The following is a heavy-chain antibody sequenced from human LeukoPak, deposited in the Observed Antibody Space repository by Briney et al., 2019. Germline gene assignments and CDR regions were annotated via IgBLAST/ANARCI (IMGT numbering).Heavy chain of an antibody. CDR3: ARDLSSTSNWEFDY. CDR1: GYSFAGYF. D-gene: IGHD1-26*01. J-gene: IGHJ4*02. Sequence: ASVKVSCKTSGYSFAGYFIHWVRQAPGQGLQWMGRNNPNSGGTEYEQSFQGRVTMTRDTSISTAYVEVSTLISDDTAVYYCARDLSSTSNWEFDYWGQGTLVTVSS. CDR2: NNPNSGGT. V-gene: IGHV1-2*06.